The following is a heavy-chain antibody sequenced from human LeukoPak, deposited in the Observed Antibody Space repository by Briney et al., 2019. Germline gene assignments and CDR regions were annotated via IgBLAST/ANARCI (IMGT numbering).Heavy chain of an antibody. Sequence: AGSLRLSCAASGLTVSDNYMTWVRQAPGKGLEGVSGIYAGGSTFYADSVKGRFTISRDNSKNTVYLQMNSLRAEDKAVYYCARDRSYDSSGYPFDFWGQGTLVTVSS. CDR3: ARDRSYDSSGYPFDF. CDR2: IYAGGST. D-gene: IGHD3-22*01. V-gene: IGHV3-66*02. J-gene: IGHJ4*02. CDR1: GLTVSDNY.